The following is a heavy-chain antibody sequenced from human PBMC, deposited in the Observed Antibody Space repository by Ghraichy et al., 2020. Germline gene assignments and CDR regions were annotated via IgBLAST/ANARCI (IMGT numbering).Heavy chain of an antibody. D-gene: IGHD6-6*01. V-gene: IGHV4-59*01. CDR2: IYYSGST. CDR1: GGSISSYY. J-gene: IGHJ4*02. CDR3: ARLELVPRYFDY. Sequence: SETLSLTCTVSGGSISSYYWSWIRQPPGKGLEWIGYIYYSGSTNYNPSLKSRVTISVDTSKNQFSLKLSSVTAADTAVYYCARLELVPRYFDYWGQGTLVTISS.